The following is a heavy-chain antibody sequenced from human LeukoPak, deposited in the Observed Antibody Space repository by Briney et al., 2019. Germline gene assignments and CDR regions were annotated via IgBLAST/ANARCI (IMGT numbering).Heavy chain of an antibody. Sequence: GGSLRLSCAASGFTFSSYDMSWVRQVPGKGLEWVSDISGSGGSTYYADSVKGRFTISRDNSKNTLYLQMNSLRAKDTAVYYCAKAGRSGSYYSCMDVWGKGTTVTVSS. CDR3: AKAGRSGSYYSCMDV. D-gene: IGHD6-19*01. CDR2: ISGSGGST. J-gene: IGHJ6*03. V-gene: IGHV3-23*01. CDR1: GFTFSSYD.